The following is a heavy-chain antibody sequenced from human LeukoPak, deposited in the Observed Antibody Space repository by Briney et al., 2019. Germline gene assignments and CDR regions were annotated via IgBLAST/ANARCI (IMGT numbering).Heavy chain of an antibody. D-gene: IGHD6-13*01. V-gene: IGHV4-4*07. CDR3: ARLSPAGTDY. Sequence: SETLSLTCTVSGGSIRGYYWSWIRQPAGKGLEWIGRVYTSGSTNYNPSLKSRVTMSVDTSKNQFSLKLSSVTAADTAVYYCARLSPAGTDYWGQGTLVTVSS. CDR2: VYTSGST. CDR1: GGSIRGYY. J-gene: IGHJ4*02.